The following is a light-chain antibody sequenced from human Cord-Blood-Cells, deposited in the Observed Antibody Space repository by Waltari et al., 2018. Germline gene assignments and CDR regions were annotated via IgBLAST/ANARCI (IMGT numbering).Light chain of an antibody. J-gene: IGLJ1*01. CDR2: GKN. Sequence: SSELTQDPAVSVALGQTVRITCPGDSLRRSYASWYQQKPGQAPVLVNYGKNNRPSGIPDRFSGSSSGNTASLTITGAQAEDEADYYCNSRDSSGNHVFGTGTKVTVL. CDR3: NSRDSSGNHV. CDR1: SLRRSY. V-gene: IGLV3-19*01.